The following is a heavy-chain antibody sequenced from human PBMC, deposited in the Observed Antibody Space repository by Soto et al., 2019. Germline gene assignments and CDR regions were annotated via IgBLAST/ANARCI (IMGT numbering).Heavy chain of an antibody. CDR2: IYTSGST. CDR1: GGSISSYY. J-gene: IGHJ5*02. Sequence: PSETLSLTCTVSGGSISSYYWSWIRQPAGKGLEWIGRIYTSGSTNYNPSLKSRVTMSVDTSKNQFSLKLSSVTAADTAVYYCARDGVWPYYYGSGSSRWFVHWGQGTLVTVFS. CDR3: ARDGVWPYYYGSGSSRWFVH. D-gene: IGHD3-10*01. V-gene: IGHV4-4*07.